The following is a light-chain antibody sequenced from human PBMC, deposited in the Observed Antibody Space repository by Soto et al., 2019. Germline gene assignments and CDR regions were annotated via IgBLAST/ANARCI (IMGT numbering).Light chain of an antibody. CDR3: QKYNSAPPT. CDR2: AAS. V-gene: IGKV1-27*01. Sequence: DIQMTQSPSSLSSSVGDRVTITCRASQGISNYLAWYQQKPGKDPKLLIYAASTWQSGVPSRFSGSGSGTDFTLTISSLQPEDVAIYYCQKYNSAPPTFGQGTRLEIK. J-gene: IGKJ5*01. CDR1: QGISNY.